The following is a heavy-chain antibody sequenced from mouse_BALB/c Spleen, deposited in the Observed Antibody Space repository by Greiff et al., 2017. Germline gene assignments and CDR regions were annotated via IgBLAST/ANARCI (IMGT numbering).Heavy chain of an antibody. D-gene: IGHD2-4*01. J-gene: IGHJ4*01. CDR1: GYTFTSYT. CDR2: INPSSGYT. CDR3: APLLRRPIDYAMDY. V-gene: IGHV1-4*02. Sequence: QVQLQQSAAELARPGASVKMSCKASGYTFTSYTMHWVKQRPGQGLEWIGYINPSSGYTEYNQKFKDKTTLTADKSSSTAYMQLSSLTSEDSAVYYCAPLLRRPIDYAMDYWGQGTSVTVSS.